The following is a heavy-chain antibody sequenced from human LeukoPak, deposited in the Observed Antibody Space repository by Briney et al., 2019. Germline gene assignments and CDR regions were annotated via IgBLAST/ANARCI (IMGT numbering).Heavy chain of an antibody. CDR2: IFYSGST. CDR3: ARHGTVVSRGTFDP. CDR1: GGSISSSSYY. V-gene: IGHV4-39*01. Sequence: PSETLSLTCTVSGGSISSSSYYWGWIRQPPGKGLVWLGSIFYSGSTYYNPSLKSRVTISVDTSKNQFSLKLSSVTAADTTVYYCARHGTVVSRGTFDPWGQGTLVTVSS. D-gene: IGHD1-1*01. J-gene: IGHJ5*02.